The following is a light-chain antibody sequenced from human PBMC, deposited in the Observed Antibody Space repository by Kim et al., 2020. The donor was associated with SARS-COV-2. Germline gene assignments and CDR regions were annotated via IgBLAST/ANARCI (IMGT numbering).Light chain of an antibody. CDR2: GAT. V-gene: IGKV3-20*01. J-gene: IGKJ1*01. Sequence: LSPGERATRSCRASQSVSSYLAWYQRKPGQAPRLLIYGATSRATGIPDRFSGSGSGTDFTLTISRLEPEDFAVYYCQQYGSSPRTFGQGTKVDIK. CDR3: QQYGSSPRT. CDR1: QSVSSY.